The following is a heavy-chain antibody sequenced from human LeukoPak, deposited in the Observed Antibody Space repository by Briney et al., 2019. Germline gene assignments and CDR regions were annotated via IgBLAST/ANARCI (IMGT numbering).Heavy chain of an antibody. CDR1: GFTFDDYA. Sequence: GGSLRLSCAASGFTFDDYAMHWVRQAPGKGLEWVSVIYSGGSTYYADSVKGRFTISRDNSKNTLFLQMNSLRAEDTAVYYCARAGGIAVAGPPHYFDYWGQGTLVTVSS. V-gene: IGHV3-53*01. CDR3: ARAGGIAVAGPPHYFDY. CDR2: IYSGGST. D-gene: IGHD6-19*01. J-gene: IGHJ4*02.